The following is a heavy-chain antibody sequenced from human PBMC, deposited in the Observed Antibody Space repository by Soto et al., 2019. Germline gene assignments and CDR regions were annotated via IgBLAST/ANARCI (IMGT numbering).Heavy chain of an antibody. V-gene: IGHV4-34*01. D-gene: IGHD3-16*01. CDR1: GGSFSGYY. CDR2: INHSGST. CDR3: QKGDDAFDI. Sequence: QVQLQQWGAGLLKPSETLSLTCAVYGGSFSGYYWNWIRQPPGKGLEWIGEINHSGSTNYNPSLKSRVTISVDTSKNQFSLNLSSVTAADTALYYRQKGDDAFDIWGQGTMVTVSS. J-gene: IGHJ3*02.